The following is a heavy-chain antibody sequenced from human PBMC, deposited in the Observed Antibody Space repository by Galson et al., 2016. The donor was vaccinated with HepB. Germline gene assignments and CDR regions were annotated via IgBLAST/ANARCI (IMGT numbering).Heavy chain of an antibody. CDR3: AREIYGGNSRPFDY. D-gene: IGHD4-23*01. CDR2: IYDNGDT. V-gene: IGHV4-59*01. CDR1: GGSIRNYF. J-gene: IGHJ4*02. Sequence: SETLSLTCTVSGGSIRNYFWHWIRQPPGKRLEWLGSIYDNGDTNYNPSPNSRLTMSIDTSKTQFTLKLGSVTTADTAVYYCAREIYGGNSRPFDYWGQGTLVTVSS.